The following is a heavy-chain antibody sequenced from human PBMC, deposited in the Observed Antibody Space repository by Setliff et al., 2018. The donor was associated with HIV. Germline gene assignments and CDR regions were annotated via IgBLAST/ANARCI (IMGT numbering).Heavy chain of an antibody. CDR1: GGSISEYY. Sequence: SETLSLTCSVSGGSISEYYWSWIRQPPGKGLEWIGYIDYSGSTNYNASLKSRLTISTDTSKNQFSLKVRSVTAADTAVYYCARQVTVVGYFETAAGSFNYWGPGTLVTVSS. CDR3: ARQVTVVGYFETAAGSFNY. CDR2: IDYSGST. J-gene: IGHJ4*02. V-gene: IGHV4-59*08. D-gene: IGHD2-21*01.